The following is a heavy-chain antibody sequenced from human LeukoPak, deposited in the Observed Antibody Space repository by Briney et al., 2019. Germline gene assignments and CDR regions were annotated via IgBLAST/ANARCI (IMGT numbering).Heavy chain of an antibody. J-gene: IGHJ6*03. Sequence: ASVKVSCKASGGTFSSYAISWVRQAPGQGLEWMGWISAYNGNTNYAQKLQGRVTMTTDTSTSTAYMELRSLRSDDTAVYYCASSQQLGHYYYYYMDVWGKGTTVTVSS. CDR2: ISAYNGNT. CDR3: ASSQQLGHYYYYYMDV. D-gene: IGHD6-13*01. V-gene: IGHV1-18*01. CDR1: GGTFSSYA.